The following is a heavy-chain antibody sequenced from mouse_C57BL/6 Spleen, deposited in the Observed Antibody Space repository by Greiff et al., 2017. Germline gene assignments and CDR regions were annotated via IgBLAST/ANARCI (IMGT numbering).Heavy chain of an antibody. CDR1: GFNIKDYY. J-gene: IGHJ3*01. CDR3: ARYGSSYDWFAY. V-gene: IGHV14-2*01. Sequence: VQLKQSGAELVKPGASVKLSCTASGFNIKDYYMHWVKQRTEQGLEWIGRIDPEDGETKYAPKFQGKATITADTSSNTAYLPLSSLTSEDTAVYYCARYGSSYDWFAYWGQGTLVTVSA. D-gene: IGHD1-1*01. CDR2: IDPEDGET.